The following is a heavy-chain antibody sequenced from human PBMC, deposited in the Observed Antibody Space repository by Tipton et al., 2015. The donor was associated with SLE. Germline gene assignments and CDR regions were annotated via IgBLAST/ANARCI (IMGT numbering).Heavy chain of an antibody. V-gene: IGHV3-48*01. J-gene: IGHJ3*02. D-gene: IGHD2-2*01. CDR2: ISSSSSTI. CDR1: GFTFSSYS. Sequence: SLRLSCAASGFTFSSYSMNWVRQAPGKGLEWVSYISSSSSTIYYADSVKGRFTISRDNAKNSLYLQMNSLRAEDTAVYYCARGGSSVVVPAGAFDIWGQGKMVTVSS. CDR3: ARGGSSVVVPAGAFDI.